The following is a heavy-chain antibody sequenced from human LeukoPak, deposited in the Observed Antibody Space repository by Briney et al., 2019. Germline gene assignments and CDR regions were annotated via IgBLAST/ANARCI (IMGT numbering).Heavy chain of an antibody. CDR3: ARDYGSGNSQIFDY. CDR2: IYYSGST. Sequence: SETLSLTCTVSGGSISSSSYYWSWIRQPPGKGLEWIGYIYYSGSTNYNPSLKSRVTISVDTSKNQFSLKLSSVTAADTAIYYCARDYGSGNSQIFDYWGQGTLVTVSS. V-gene: IGHV4-61*01. J-gene: IGHJ4*02. D-gene: IGHD3-10*01. CDR1: GGSISSSSYY.